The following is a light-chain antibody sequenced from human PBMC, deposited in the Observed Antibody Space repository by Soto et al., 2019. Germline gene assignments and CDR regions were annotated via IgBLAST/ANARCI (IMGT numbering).Light chain of an antibody. V-gene: IGKV3-15*01. CDR2: GAS. CDR1: QSVSNN. Sequence: EIVMTQSPATLSVSPGERATLSCRASQSVSNNLAWYQQKPGQAPRLLIYGASTRATGIPARFSGSGSGTEFTLTISSLQSEDFAVYYCQQYNEWPPFTFGQGTRLEIK. J-gene: IGKJ5*01. CDR3: QQYNEWPPFT.